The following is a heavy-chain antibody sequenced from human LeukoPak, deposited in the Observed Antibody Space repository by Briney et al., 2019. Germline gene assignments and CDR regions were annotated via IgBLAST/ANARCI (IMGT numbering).Heavy chain of an antibody. CDR1: DGSISSYY. Sequence: SETLSLTCTVSDGSISSYYWSWIWQPPGKGLEWIGYIYYSGSTNYSPSLKSRVTISVDTSKNQFSLKLSSVTAADTAVYYCARSEYSYGADAFDIWGQGTMVTVSS. V-gene: IGHV4-59*01. D-gene: IGHD5-18*01. CDR2: IYYSGST. J-gene: IGHJ3*02. CDR3: ARSEYSYGADAFDI.